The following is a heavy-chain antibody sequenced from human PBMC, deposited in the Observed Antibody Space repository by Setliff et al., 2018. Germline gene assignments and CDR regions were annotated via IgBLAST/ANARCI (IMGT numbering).Heavy chain of an antibody. Sequence: PSETLSLTCTVSNGSISISDSYWGWIRQSPGKGLEWIGSIYYTGTAYYNPSLKSRVTISVDTSKNQFSLQVTSLAATDTALYFCARHEFVGGYYGSVTYRHFDYWGQGILVTVSS. CDR3: ARHEFVGGYYGSVTYRHFDY. J-gene: IGHJ4*02. CDR2: IYYTGTA. D-gene: IGHD3-10*01. V-gene: IGHV4-39*01. CDR1: NGSISISDSY.